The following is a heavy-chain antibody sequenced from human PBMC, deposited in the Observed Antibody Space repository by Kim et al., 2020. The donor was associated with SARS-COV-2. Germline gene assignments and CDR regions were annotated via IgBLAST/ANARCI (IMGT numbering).Heavy chain of an antibody. CDR3: AKVGRWLHLPTYYLDY. V-gene: IGHV3-23*01. J-gene: IGHJ4*02. Sequence: VKGRFTISRNHSKNPLYLQMNSLRAEDTAVYYCAKVGRWLHLPTYYLDYWGQGTLVTVSS. D-gene: IGHD5-12*01.